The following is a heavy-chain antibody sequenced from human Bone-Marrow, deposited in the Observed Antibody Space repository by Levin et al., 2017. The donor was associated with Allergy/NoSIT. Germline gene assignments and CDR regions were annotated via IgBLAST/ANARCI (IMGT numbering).Heavy chain of an antibody. V-gene: IGHV2-26*01. CDR3: AKSPTLTGYYEWFDP. CDR2: IFSNDGT. CDR1: GFSLSDAKMG. J-gene: IGHJ5*02. D-gene: IGHD3-9*01. Sequence: SGPTLVKPTETLTLTCTVSGFSLSDAKMGVSWIRQPPGKALEWLANIFSNDGTSYTTSLKSRLTISKDTFKSQVVLAMTNMDPVDTATYYCAKSPTLTGYYEWFDPWGQGTLVTVSS.